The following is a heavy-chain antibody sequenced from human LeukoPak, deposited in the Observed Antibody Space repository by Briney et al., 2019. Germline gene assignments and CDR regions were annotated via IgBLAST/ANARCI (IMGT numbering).Heavy chain of an antibody. J-gene: IGHJ4*02. CDR1: GYTFTDYE. CDR2: MSPNSGNT. CDR3: ARVRYYYGSGSFGY. D-gene: IGHD3-10*01. V-gene: IGHV1-8*01. Sequence: ASVKVSCKASGYTFTDYEINWVRQATGQGLEWMGWMSPNSGNTGYVQKFQGRVTMTRNTSISTAYMELSSLRSEDTAVYYCARVRYYYGSGSFGYWGQGTLVTVSS.